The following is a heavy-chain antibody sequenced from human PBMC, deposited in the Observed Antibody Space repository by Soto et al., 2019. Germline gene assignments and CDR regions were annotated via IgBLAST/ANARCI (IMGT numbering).Heavy chain of an antibody. CDR2: ISSSGSTI. J-gene: IGHJ6*02. Sequence: PGGSLRLSCAASGFTFSSYEMNWVRQAPGKGLEWVSYISSSGSTIYYADSVKGRFTISRDNAKNSLYLQMNSLRAEDTAVYYCARESSSGGYYYGMDVWGQGTTVTVSS. CDR1: GFTFSSYE. CDR3: ARESSSGGYYYGMDV. D-gene: IGHD6-6*01. V-gene: IGHV3-48*03.